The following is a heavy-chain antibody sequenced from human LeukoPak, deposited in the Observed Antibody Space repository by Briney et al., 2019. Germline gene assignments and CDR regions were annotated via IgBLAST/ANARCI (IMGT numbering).Heavy chain of an antibody. V-gene: IGHV3-21*01. CDR2: ISSGSRDT. CDR3: TRVGEGGY. CDR1: GFTFSNYG. Sequence: GGSLRLSCAVSGFTFSNYGVTWVRQAPGKGLEWVSSISSGSRDTYYADSVKGRFTISRDNAKNSLYLQMNSLRAEDTAVYYCTRVGEGGYWGQGTLVTVSS. J-gene: IGHJ4*02. D-gene: IGHD3-16*01.